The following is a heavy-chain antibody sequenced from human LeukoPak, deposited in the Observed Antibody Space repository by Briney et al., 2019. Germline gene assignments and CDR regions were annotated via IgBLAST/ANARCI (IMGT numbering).Heavy chain of an antibody. CDR1: RFSFRDYL. J-gene: IGHJ4*01. V-gene: IGHV3-49*04. CDR2: IRAEAYDGAT. D-gene: IGHD4-23*01. CDR3: TRDYAGNSDRGH. Sequence: GRSLRLSCTGYRFSFRDYLLIWVRQAPGRELEWIVFIRAEAYDGATEYVPSVRGRFTISRDDSKSIAYLQMNSLKTDDTGVYYCTRDYAGNSDRGHWGHGTLVTVSS.